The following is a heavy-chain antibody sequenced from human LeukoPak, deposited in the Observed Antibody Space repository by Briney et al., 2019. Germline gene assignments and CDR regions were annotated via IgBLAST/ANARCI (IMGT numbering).Heavy chain of an antibody. V-gene: IGHV4-59*01. CDR1: GGSISSYY. J-gene: IGHJ1*01. D-gene: IGHD4-17*01. CDR3: AREEGYGDWQH. Sequence: SETLSLTCTVSGGSISSYYWSWIRQPPGKGLEWIGYIYYSGSTNYNPSLKSRVTIPVDTSKNQFSLKLSSVIAADTAVYYCAREEGYGDWQHWGQGTLVTVSS. CDR2: IYYSGST.